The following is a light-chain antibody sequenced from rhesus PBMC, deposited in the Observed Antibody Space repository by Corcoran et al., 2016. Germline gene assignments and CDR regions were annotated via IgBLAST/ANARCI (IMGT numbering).Light chain of an antibody. V-gene: IGKV1-25*01. J-gene: IGKJ1*01. CDR1: QGISSY. CDR3: QQYKSLRT. CDR2: YAT. Sequence: DIQMTQSPSSVSASVGDRVTITCRASQGISSYLAWYQQKPGKAPKLRIYYATTLQSGVPSRFSGSGSGTEFTLTISSLQPEDFATYYCQQYKSLRTFGQGTKVEIK.